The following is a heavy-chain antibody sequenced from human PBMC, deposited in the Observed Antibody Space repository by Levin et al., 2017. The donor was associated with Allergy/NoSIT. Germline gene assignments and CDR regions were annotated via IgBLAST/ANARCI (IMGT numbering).Heavy chain of an antibody. V-gene: IGHV3-23*01. CDR2: ISGRGGST. D-gene: IGHD6-19*01. CDR1: GFTFSSYA. Sequence: AGGSLRLSCAASGFTFSSYAMSWVRQAPGKGLEWVSAISGRGGSTYYADSVKGRFTISRDNSKNTLYLQMNSLRVEDTAVYYCAKCQMAVAANGVTDYWGQGTLVTVSS. CDR3: AKCQMAVAANGVTDY. J-gene: IGHJ4*02.